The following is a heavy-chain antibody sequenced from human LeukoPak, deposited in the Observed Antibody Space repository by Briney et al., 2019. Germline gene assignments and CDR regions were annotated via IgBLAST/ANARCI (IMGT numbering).Heavy chain of an antibody. V-gene: IGHV4-61*02. CDR2: IYISGST. CDR3: ASGDYGAGSPVMRY. J-gene: IGHJ4*01. CDR1: GGSISSTSSY. Sequence: SETLSLTCTVSGGSISSTSSYWSWIRPPAGKGLEWIGRIYISGSTKYNPSLKSRVTIEVDTSTNQFSLKLSSVTAADTAVYYCASGDYGAGSPVMRYWGHGTLVIVSS. D-gene: IGHD3-10*01.